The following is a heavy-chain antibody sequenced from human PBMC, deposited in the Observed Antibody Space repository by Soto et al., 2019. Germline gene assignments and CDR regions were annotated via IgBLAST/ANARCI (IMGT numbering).Heavy chain of an antibody. J-gene: IGHJ4*02. CDR2: IYSGGST. V-gene: IGHV3-53*01. CDR3: ASLARGGALDY. Sequence: PGGSLRLSCAASGFTISSNYMSCVRQAPGKGLEWVSVIYSGGSTYYADSVKGRFTISRDNSKNTLYLQMNRLRAEDTAVYYCASLARGGALDYWGQGTLVTVSS. D-gene: IGHD2-21*01. CDR1: GFTISSNY.